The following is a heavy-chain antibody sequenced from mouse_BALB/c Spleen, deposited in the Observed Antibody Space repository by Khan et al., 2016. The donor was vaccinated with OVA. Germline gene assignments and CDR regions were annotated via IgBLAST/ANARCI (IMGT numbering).Heavy chain of an antibody. CDR2: IRLKSNIYAT. Sequence: EVQLQESGGGLVQPGGSMKLSCVASGFTFSNYWMNWVRQSPEKGLEWVAEIRLKSNIYATHYAESVKGRFTISRDDSKRSVYLQMNNLRADDTGIYYCSRGYGWYFGDWGAGTTVTVSS. CDR1: GFTFSNYW. CDR3: SRGYGWYFGD. J-gene: IGHJ1*01. V-gene: IGHV6-6*02. D-gene: IGHD2-2*01.